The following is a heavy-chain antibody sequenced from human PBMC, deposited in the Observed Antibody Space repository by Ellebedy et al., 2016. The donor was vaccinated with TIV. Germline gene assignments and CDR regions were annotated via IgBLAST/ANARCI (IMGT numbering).Heavy chain of an antibody. D-gene: IGHD4-17*01. CDR3: ARGSTTVTSKNWFDP. CDR2: IKQGGSET. CDR1: GFTFSLYW. J-gene: IGHJ5*02. Sequence: GESLKISCEASGFTFSLYWMSWVRQAPGKGLEWVANIKQGGSETNYMDSVDGRFTISRDNANNSLFLQMNSLRVDDTAIYYCARGSTTVTSKNWFDPWGQGTPVTVSA. V-gene: IGHV3-7*03.